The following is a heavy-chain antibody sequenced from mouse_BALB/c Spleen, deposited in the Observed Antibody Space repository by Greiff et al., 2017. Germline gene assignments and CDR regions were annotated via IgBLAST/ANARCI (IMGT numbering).Heavy chain of an antibody. CDR3: ARPQGSWFAY. CDR1: GFAFSSYD. Sequence: EVQVVESGGGLVKPGGSLKLSCAASGFAFSSYDMSWVRQTPEKRLEWVAYISSGGGSTYYPDTVKGRFTISRDNAKNTLYLQMSSLKSEDTAMYYCARPQGSWFAYWGQGTLVTVSA. J-gene: IGHJ3*01. V-gene: IGHV5-12-1*01. CDR2: ISSGGGST.